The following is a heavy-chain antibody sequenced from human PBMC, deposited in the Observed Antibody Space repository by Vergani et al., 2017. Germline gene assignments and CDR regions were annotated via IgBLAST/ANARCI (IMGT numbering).Heavy chain of an antibody. CDR3: VNDRGRCAGGRCYTEAWDY. V-gene: IGHV3-30*18. CDR2: ISFDGTNE. CDR1: GFALNRHA. Sequence: QVQLVESGGGVVQPGTSLRLSCVVSGFALNRHAMYLVRQAPGKGLEWVVGISFDGTNEYYPDLVKGRFTISRDIAKNTLYLQVRRLRLEVTGVYHCVNDRGRCAGGRCYTEAWDYWGQGTPVTVSS. D-gene: IGHD4/OR15-4a*01. J-gene: IGHJ4*02.